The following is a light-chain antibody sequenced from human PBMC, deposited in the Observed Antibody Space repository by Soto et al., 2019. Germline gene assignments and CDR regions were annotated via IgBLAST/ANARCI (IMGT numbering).Light chain of an antibody. V-gene: IGKV3-15*01. CDR3: QQYNNWPGFT. Sequence: EIVMTQSPATLSVSPGERATLSCRASQSVSSNLAWYQQKPGQAPRLLIYGASTRATGIPARFSGSGSGTEFTLTISSLQSEGFAVYYCQQYNNWPGFTFGQGTKLEIK. J-gene: IGKJ2*01. CDR1: QSVSSN. CDR2: GAS.